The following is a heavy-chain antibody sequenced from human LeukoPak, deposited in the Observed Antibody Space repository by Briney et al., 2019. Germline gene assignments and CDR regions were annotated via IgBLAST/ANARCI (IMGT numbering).Heavy chain of an antibody. CDR1: GGSFSGYY. Sequence: SETLSLTCAVYGGSFSGYYWSWIRQPPGKGLEWIGEINHSGSTNYNPSLKSRVTISVDTSKIQFSLKLSSVTAADTAVYYCARRKGGGAEGFDYWGQGTLVTVSS. J-gene: IGHJ4*02. D-gene: IGHD2-15*01. V-gene: IGHV4-34*01. CDR2: INHSGST. CDR3: ARRKGGGAEGFDY.